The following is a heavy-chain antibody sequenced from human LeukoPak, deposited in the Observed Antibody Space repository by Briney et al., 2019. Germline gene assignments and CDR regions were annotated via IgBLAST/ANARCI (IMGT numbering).Heavy chain of an antibody. J-gene: IGHJ4*02. Sequence: GGSLRLSCAASGFTFSSYAMSWVRQAPGKGLEWVSAISGSGGSTYYADSVKGRFTISRDNSKNTPYLQMNSLRAEDTAVYYCANVVVPPPIDYWGQGTLVTVSS. CDR3: ANVVVPPPIDY. D-gene: IGHD2-2*01. V-gene: IGHV3-23*01. CDR1: GFTFSSYA. CDR2: ISGSGGST.